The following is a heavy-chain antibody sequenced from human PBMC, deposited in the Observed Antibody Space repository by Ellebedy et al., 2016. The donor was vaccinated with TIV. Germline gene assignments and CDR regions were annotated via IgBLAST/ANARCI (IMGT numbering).Heavy chain of an antibody. CDR2: IYPGYSNT. CDR3: ASNYGYGVPVDF. Sequence: GESLKISCRGSGYKLTNYWIGWVRQMPGKGLEWIGIIYPGYSNTMYSPSFQGPVTISADKSVSTAYLQWTSLKASDTALYFCASNYGYGVPVDFWGQGTLVIVSS. D-gene: IGHD5-18*01. J-gene: IGHJ4*02. V-gene: IGHV5-51*01. CDR1: GYKLTNYW.